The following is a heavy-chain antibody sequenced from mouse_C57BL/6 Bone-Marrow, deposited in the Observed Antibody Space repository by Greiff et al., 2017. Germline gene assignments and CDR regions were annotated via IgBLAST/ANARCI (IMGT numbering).Heavy chain of an antibody. CDR1: GFSLTSYG. J-gene: IGHJ3*01. V-gene: IGHV2-5*01. CDR2: IWRGGST. CDR3: AKIYDGYSAVFAY. Sequence: QVQLQQSGPGLVQPSQSLSITCTVSGFSLTSYGVHWVRQSPGKGLEWLGVIWRGGSTDYNAAFMSRLSITKDNSKSQVFFKMNSLQADDTAIYYCAKIYDGYSAVFAYWGQGTLVTVSA. D-gene: IGHD2-3*01.